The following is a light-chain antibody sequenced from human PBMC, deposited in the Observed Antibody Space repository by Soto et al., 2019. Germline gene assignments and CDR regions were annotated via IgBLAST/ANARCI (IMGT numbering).Light chain of an antibody. J-gene: IGLJ1*01. CDR3: GSDAGGSTFV. Sequence: QCALPQPSSVSGSAGQSVTISCPGTGSDVGGSNSVSWYQQHPGKAPKLLIYDVRNWPSGVSNRFPGSKSGNTASLTISELQAEDEDDYDGGSDAGGSTFVFGPGSKVTVL. CDR1: GSDVGGSNS. CDR2: DVR. V-gene: IGLV2-14*01.